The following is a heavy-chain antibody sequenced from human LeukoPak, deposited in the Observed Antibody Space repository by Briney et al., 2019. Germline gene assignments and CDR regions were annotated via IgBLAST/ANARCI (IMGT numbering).Heavy chain of an antibody. V-gene: IGHV3-21*01. D-gene: IGHD6-6*01. Sequence: GGSLRLSCAASGFTFSSYSMNWVRQAPGKGLEWVSSISSSSSYIYYADSVKSRFTISRDNAKNSLYLQMNSLRAEDTAVYYCARGGSSSSPFDYWGQGTLVTVSS. CDR3: ARGGSSSSPFDY. CDR2: ISSSSSYI. CDR1: GFTFSSYS. J-gene: IGHJ4*02.